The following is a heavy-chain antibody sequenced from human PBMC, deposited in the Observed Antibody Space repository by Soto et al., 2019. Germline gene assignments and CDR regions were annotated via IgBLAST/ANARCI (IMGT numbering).Heavy chain of an antibody. CDR1: GFTFTSSA. CDR3: AASGGSRAPYGPHYLQLQH. V-gene: IGHV1-58*02. CDR2: IVVGSGNT. D-gene: IGHD2-15*01. J-gene: IGHJ1*01. Sequence: SVKVSCKASGFTFTSSAMQWVRQARGQRLEWIGWIVVGSGNTNYAQKFQERVTITRDMSTSTAHMELSSLRSEDTAVYYCAASGGSRAPYGPHYLQLQHWGKGTLVPVYS.